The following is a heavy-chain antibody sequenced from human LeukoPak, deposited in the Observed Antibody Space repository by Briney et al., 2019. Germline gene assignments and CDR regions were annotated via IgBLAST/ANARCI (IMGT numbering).Heavy chain of an antibody. CDR3: AGASDILTGYPFDY. CDR2: IYYSGSP. Sequence: SETLSLTCTVSGGSVSNYYWSWLRQPPGKALEWIGCIYYSGSPNYNPSLKSRVTISIATSKNQFSLRLSSVTAADADVYYCAGASDILTGYPFDYWGQGTLVTVSS. J-gene: IGHJ4*02. V-gene: IGHV4-59*02. D-gene: IGHD3-9*01. CDR1: GGSVSNYY.